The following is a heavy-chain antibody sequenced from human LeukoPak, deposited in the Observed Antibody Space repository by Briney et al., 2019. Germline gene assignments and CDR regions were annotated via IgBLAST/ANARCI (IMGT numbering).Heavy chain of an antibody. Sequence: ASVKVSCKASGYTFTSYGISWVRQAPGQGLEWMGWMSAYNGNTNYAQKLQGRVTMTTDTSTSTAYMELRSLRSDDTAVYYCARDPLPPNIVVVPAATRNWFDPWGQGTLVTVSS. V-gene: IGHV1-18*01. CDR2: MSAYNGNT. CDR3: ARDPLPPNIVVVPAATRNWFDP. J-gene: IGHJ5*02. D-gene: IGHD2-2*01. CDR1: GYTFTSYG.